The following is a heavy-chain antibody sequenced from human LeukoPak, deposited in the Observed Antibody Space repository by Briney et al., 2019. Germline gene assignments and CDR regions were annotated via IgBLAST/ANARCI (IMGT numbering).Heavy chain of an antibody. J-gene: IGHJ6*02. D-gene: IGHD1-26*01. Sequence: GGSLRLSCAASGFTFSDYYMTWIRQAPGRGLEWVSYISGVYDNVYYGDSVKGRFTISRDNAKNSVYLQMSSLRADDTAVYYCARGGAHGMDVWGQGTTVTVSS. CDR2: ISGVYDNV. CDR3: ARGGAHGMDV. CDR1: GFTFSDYY. V-gene: IGHV3-11*01.